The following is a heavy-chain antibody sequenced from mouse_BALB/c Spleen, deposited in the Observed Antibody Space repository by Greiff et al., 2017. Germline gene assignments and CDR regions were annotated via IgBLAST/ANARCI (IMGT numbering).Heavy chain of an antibody. J-gene: IGHJ2*01. CDR3: ARALVTAVVAPFDY. CDR1: GYSITSDYA. Sequence: EVKLEESGPGLVKPSQSLSLTCTVTGYSITSDYARNWIRQFPGNKLEWMGYISYSGSTSYNPSLKSRISITRDTSKNQFFLQLNSVTTEDTATYYYARALVTAVVAPFDYWGQGTTLTVSA. CDR2: ISYSGST. D-gene: IGHD1-1*01. V-gene: IGHV3-2*02.